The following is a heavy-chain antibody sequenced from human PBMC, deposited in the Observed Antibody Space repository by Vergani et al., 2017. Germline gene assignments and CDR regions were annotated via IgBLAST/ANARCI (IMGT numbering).Heavy chain of an antibody. D-gene: IGHD1-1*01. CDR2: ISPGASPV. Sequence: LEESGGGSVKPGGSLRLSCAASGFKFSDHYMSWIRQAPGKGLEWVSHISPGASPVSYTDSVTGRFTVSRDNNNNSLTLDMTTLRVEDTTVYYWAKNPGISTTRHYYAMDVWGQGTTVTVSS. CDR3: AKNPGISTTRHYYAMDV. CDR1: GFKFSDHY. V-gene: IGHV3-11*04. J-gene: IGHJ6*02.